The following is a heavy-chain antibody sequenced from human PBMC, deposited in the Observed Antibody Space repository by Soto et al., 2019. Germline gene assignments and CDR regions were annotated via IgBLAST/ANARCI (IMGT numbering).Heavy chain of an antibody. CDR3: VRLRNAAVADNDAFDI. CDR1: GYSFTSYW. D-gene: IGHD6-19*01. V-gene: IGHV5-51*03. J-gene: IGHJ3*02. Sequence: EVQLVQSGAEVKKPGESLKISCKGSGYSFTSYWIGWVRQMPGKGLEWMGIIYPGDSDTRYSPSFQGQVTISADKSISTAYLQWSSLKASDTAMYYCVRLRNAAVADNDAFDIWGQGTMVTVSS. CDR2: IYPGDSDT.